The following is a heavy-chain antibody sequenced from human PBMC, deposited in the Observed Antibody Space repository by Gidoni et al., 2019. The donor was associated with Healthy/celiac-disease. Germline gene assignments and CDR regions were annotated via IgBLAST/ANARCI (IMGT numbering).Heavy chain of an antibody. CDR1: GYTFTSYG. J-gene: IGHJ6*02. V-gene: IGHV1-18*01. D-gene: IGHD3-3*01. CDR3: AREGLLFTIFGVVRVDGMDV. Sequence: QVQLVQSGAEVKKPGASVKVSCKASGYTFTSYGISWVRQAPGQGFEWMGWISAYNGNTNYAQKLQGRVTMTTDTSTSTAYMELRSLRSDDTAVYYCAREGLLFTIFGVVRVDGMDVWGQGTTVTVSS. CDR2: ISAYNGNT.